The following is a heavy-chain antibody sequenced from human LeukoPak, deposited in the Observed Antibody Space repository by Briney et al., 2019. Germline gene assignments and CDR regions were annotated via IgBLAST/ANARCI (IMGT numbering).Heavy chain of an antibody. V-gene: IGHV3-30*18. CDR1: GFTFSSSG. J-gene: IGHJ4*02. CDR2: ISYDGSNK. D-gene: IGHD2-8*01. CDR3: AKEYCSNSVCHSLDY. Sequence: SGGSLRLSCAASGFTFSSSGTHWVRQAPGKGLEWVAVISYDGSNKYYADSVKGRFTFSRDNSKNTLYLQMNSLRAEDTAVYYCAKEYCSNSVCHSLDYWGQGTLVTVSS.